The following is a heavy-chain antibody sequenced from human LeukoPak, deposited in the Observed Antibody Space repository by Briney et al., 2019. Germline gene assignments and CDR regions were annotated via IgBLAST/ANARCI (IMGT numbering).Heavy chain of an antibody. CDR2: INANSGGT. J-gene: IGHJ4*02. D-gene: IGHD3-10*01. V-gene: IGHV1-2*06. Sequence: AASVTVSCTASGYRFTVYYLHWVRQAPGQGLEWMGRINANSGGTDYAEKFQGRVTMTRDTSIGTAYMEVSRLIYDDTAVYYCARDFSLWFDYWGQGTLVTVSS. CDR3: ARDFSLWFDY. CDR1: GYRFTVYY.